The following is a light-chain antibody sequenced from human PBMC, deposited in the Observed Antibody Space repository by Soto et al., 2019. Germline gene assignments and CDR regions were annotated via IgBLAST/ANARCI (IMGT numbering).Light chain of an antibody. V-gene: IGKV3-11*01. Sequence: ETVLTQSPATLSLSPGDRATLSCRASQSVSRFFAWYQQKPGQAPRLLIYGVSNRATGVPPRFSGSGSGTDFPLSISSLEPEDSAVYYCQQRFTWPLTFGGGTKVEIK. CDR3: QQRFTWPLT. CDR2: GVS. J-gene: IGKJ4*01. CDR1: QSVSRF.